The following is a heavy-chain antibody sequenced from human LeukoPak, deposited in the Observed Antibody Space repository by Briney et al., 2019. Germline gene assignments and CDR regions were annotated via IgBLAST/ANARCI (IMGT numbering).Heavy chain of an antibody. D-gene: IGHD3-10*01. CDR3: AKGGENTMVRGVIRSPWFDP. Sequence: PGGSLRLSCAASGFTFSSYGMHWVRQAPGKGLEWVAVISYDGSNKYYADSVKGRFTISRDNSKNTLYLQMSNLRAEDTAVYYCAKGGENTMVRGVIRSPWFDPWGQGTLVTVSS. CDR2: ISYDGSNK. V-gene: IGHV3-30*18. J-gene: IGHJ5*02. CDR1: GFTFSSYG.